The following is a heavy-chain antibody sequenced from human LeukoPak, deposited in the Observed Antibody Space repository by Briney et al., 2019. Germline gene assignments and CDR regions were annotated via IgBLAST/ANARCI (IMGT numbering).Heavy chain of an antibody. V-gene: IGHV3-49*04. J-gene: IGHJ4*02. D-gene: IGHD6-19*01. CDR2: IRSKAYGGTT. CDR3: TRSSSGWYSDY. CDR1: GFTLGDYG. Sequence: GGALRLSCTASGFTLGDYGMSWVRQAPGKGLEWVGFIRSKAYGGTTEYAASVKGRFIISRDDFKSIAYLPMNSLKTEDTAVYYCTRSSSGWYSDYWGQGTLVTVSS.